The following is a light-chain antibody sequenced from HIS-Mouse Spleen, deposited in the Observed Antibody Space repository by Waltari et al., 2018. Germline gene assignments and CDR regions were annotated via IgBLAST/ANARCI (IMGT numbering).Light chain of an antibody. V-gene: IGLV3-21*02. CDR2: EDS. CDR3: QVWDSSSDHRV. J-gene: IGLJ3*02. CDR1: NIGSKS. Sequence: SYVLTQPPSVSVAPGQTARITCGGNNIGSKSVHWYQQKPGQAPVLVVYEDSDRPSGIPGRSAGANSGNTATLTISRVEAGDEADYYCQVWDSSSDHRVFGGGTKLTVL.